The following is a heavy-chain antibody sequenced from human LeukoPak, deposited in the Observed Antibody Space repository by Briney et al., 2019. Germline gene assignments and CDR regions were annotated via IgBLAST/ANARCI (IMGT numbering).Heavy chain of an antibody. J-gene: IGHJ4*02. CDR2: ISDGGGNT. D-gene: IGHD3-22*01. V-gene: IGHV3-23*01. Sequence: GGSLRLSCAASGFTFSRHSMNWVRQAPGKGLEWVSAISDGGGNTDYADSVKGRFTISKDNSKNMLYLQMNSLRAEDTATYYCAKDRATSYYYDLWGQGTLVPVSS. CDR3: AKDRATSYYYDL. CDR1: GFTFSRHS.